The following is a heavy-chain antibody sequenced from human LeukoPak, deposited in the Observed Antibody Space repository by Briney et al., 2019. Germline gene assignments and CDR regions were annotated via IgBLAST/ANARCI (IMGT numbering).Heavy chain of an antibody. CDR3: AKRGDRLKGQLGQYYFDY. Sequence: GASVKVSCKASGYTFTSYDINWVRQATGQGLEWMGWMNPNSGNTGYAQKFQGRVTMTRNTSISTAYMELSSLRSEDTAVYYCAKRGDRLKGQLGQYYFDYWGQGTLVTVSS. CDR2: MNPNSGNT. D-gene: IGHD6-13*01. CDR1: GYTFTSYD. J-gene: IGHJ4*02. V-gene: IGHV1-8*01.